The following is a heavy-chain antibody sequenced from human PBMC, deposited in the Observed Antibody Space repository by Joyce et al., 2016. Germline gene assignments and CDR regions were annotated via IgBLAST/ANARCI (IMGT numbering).Heavy chain of an antibody. D-gene: IGHD4/OR15-4a*01. V-gene: IGHV4-30-4*01. CDR2: ISNSGTT. CDR1: GAPMVNGDYF. J-gene: IGHJ6*02. CDR3: ARGGSLPRKKFYYHYGLDI. Sequence: QVRLQESGPGLAKPSQTLSLTCTVSGAPMVNGDYFWSWICQSPGRGLEWIGYISNSGTTYDNPSLKSRGTISVDTSRGQLFLKLTSVTVADTAVYYCARGGSLPRKKFYYHYGLDIWGQGTSVTVSS.